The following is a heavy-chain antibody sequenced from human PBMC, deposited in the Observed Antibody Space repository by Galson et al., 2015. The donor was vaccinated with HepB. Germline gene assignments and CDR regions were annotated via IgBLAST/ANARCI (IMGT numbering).Heavy chain of an antibody. CDR1: GGTFSSYA. V-gene: IGHV1-69*13. J-gene: IGHJ5*02. D-gene: IGHD6-6*01. CDR2: IIPIFGTA. Sequence: SVKVSCKASGGTFSSYAISWVRQAPGQGLEWMGGIIPIFGTANYAQKFQGRVTITADESTSTAYMELSSLRSEDTAVYYCARDIRSSSVWFDPWGQGTLVTVSS. CDR3: ARDIRSSSVWFDP.